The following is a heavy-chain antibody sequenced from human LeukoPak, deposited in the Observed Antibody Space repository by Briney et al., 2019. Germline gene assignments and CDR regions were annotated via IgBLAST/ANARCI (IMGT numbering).Heavy chain of an antibody. CDR3: ARDGRDSSGWTYFQH. Sequence: GGSLRLSRAASGFTLSSNYMSWVREAPGRGLEWLSVIYRGGATYYADSVKGRFTISRDNAKNSLYLQMNSLRAEDTAVYYCARDGRDSSGWTYFQHWGQGTLVTVSS. CDR2: IYRGGAT. V-gene: IGHV3-66*01. D-gene: IGHD6-19*01. J-gene: IGHJ1*01. CDR1: GFTLSSNY.